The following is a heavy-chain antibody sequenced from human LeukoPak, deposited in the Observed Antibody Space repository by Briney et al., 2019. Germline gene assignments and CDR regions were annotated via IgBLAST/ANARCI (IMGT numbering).Heavy chain of an antibody. Sequence: SETLSLTCAVSGGSISSSNWWSWVRQPPGKGLEWIGEIYHSGSTNYNPSLKSRVTISVDTSKNQFSLKLSSVTAADTAAYYCARASFIPRLDYWGQGTLVTVSS. CDR2: IYHSGST. CDR1: GGSISSSNW. D-gene: IGHD2-2*01. J-gene: IGHJ4*02. CDR3: ARASFIPRLDY. V-gene: IGHV4-4*02.